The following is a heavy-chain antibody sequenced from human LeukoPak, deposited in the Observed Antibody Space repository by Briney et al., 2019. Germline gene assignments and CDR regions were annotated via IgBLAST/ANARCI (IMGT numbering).Heavy chain of an antibody. CDR2: ISGSGGRT. CDR1: GFTFSVYA. V-gene: IGHV3-23*01. J-gene: IGHJ4*02. D-gene: IGHD3-22*01. CDR3: AKVTHYDSPHFDY. Sequence: GGSLRLSCAASGFTFSVYAMSWARQAPGKGLEWVPAISGSGGRTYYADSVKGRFTISRDNSKNTLYLQMNSLRAEDTAVYYCAKVTHYDSPHFDYWGQGTLVTVSS.